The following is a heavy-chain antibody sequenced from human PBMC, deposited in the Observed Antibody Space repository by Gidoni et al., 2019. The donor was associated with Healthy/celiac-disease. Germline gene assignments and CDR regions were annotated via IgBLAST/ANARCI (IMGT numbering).Heavy chain of an antibody. CDR3: ARDLDRAAGSRSYYYYGMDV. CDR1: GDSVPSNSAA. CDR2: TYYRSKWYN. Sequence: QVQLQQSGPGLVKPSQTLSLTCAISGDSVPSNSAAWNWIRQSPSRGLEWLGRTYYRSKWYNDYAVSVKSRITINPDTSKNQFSLQLNSVTPEDTAVYYCARDLDRAAGSRSYYYYGMDVWGQGTTVTVSS. V-gene: IGHV6-1*01. D-gene: IGHD6-13*01. J-gene: IGHJ6*02.